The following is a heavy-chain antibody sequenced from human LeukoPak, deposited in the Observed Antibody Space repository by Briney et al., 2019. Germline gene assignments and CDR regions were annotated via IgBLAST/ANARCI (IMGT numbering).Heavy chain of an antibody. J-gene: IGHJ4*02. V-gene: IGHV3-30*18. CDR1: GFTFSSYG. Sequence: GRSLRLSCAASGFTFSSYGMHWVRQAPGKGLEWVAVISYDGSNKYYADSVKGRFTISRDNSKNTLYLQMNSLRAEDTAVYYCAKASLRGYSCGYGGWGQGTLVTVSS. CDR3: AKASLRGYSCGYGG. D-gene: IGHD5-18*01. CDR2: ISYDGSNK.